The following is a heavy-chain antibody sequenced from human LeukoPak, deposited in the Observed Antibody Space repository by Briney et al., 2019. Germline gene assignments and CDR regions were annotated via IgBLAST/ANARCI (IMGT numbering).Heavy chain of an antibody. CDR1: GYTFATYG. Sequence: ASVKVSCKASGYTFATYGFCWVRQAPGHGLEWMWWISANTGKTDYAQKFQGRVTMTTDTSTSTAYMELRSLRPDDTAVYYCAKVAGDRMDYWGQGTLLTVSS. J-gene: IGHJ4*02. CDR2: ISANTGKT. CDR3: AKVAGDRMDY. V-gene: IGHV1-18*01. D-gene: IGHD6-13*01.